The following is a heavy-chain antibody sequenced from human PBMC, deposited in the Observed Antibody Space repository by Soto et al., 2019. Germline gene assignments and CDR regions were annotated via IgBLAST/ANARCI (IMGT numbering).Heavy chain of an antibody. Sequence: SETLSLTCTVSGGSISSYYWSWIRQPPGKGLEWIGYIYYSGSTNYNPSLKSRVTISVDTSKNQFSLRLTSVGAADTAVYFCARVVRCTRSGCYYLAMDVWVQGTTVTVSS. V-gene: IGHV4-59*01. CDR3: ARVVRCTRSGCYYLAMDV. CDR2: IYYSGST. J-gene: IGHJ6*02. CDR1: GGSISSYY. D-gene: IGHD2-15*01.